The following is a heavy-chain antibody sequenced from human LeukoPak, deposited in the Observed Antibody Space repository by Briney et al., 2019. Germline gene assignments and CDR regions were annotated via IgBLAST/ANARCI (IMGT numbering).Heavy chain of an antibody. D-gene: IGHD3-10*01. CDR3: ARPLYSGSFDY. CDR1: GFTFSVFE. V-gene: IGHV3-48*03. J-gene: IGHJ4*02. Sequence: GGSLRLSCAASGFTFSVFEMNWVRQAPGKGLEWVSYISGSSSTIYYADSVKGRFTISRDNAKNSLYLQMNSLRAEDTAVYYCARPLYSGSFDYWGQGTLVTVSS. CDR2: ISGSSSTI.